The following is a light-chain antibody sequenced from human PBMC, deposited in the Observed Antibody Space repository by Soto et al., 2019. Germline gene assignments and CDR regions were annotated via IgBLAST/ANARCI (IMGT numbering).Light chain of an antibody. CDR1: QSISTW. CDR2: KAS. Sequence: DIQMTQSPSTLSASVGDRVTITCRASQSISTWLAWYQQKPGKAPNLLIYKASSLESGVPSRFSGSGSGTEFTLTISSPQPDDFATYYCQQYYSYCTFGQGTKVDIK. CDR3: QQYYSYCT. V-gene: IGKV1-5*03. J-gene: IGKJ1*01.